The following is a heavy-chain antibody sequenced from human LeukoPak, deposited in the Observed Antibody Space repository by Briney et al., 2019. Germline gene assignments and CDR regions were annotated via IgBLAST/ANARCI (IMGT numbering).Heavy chain of an antibody. CDR2: IWYDGSNK. J-gene: IGHJ3*02. CDR3: ARAEIQLWLGAFDI. D-gene: IGHD5-18*01. CDR1: GFTFSSYG. V-gene: IGHV3-33*01. Sequence: GGSLRLSCAASGFTFSSYGMHWVRQAPGKGLEWVAVIWYDGSNKYYADSVKGRFTISRDNSKNTLYLQMNSLRAEDTAVYYCARAEIQLWLGAFDIWGQGTMVTVSS.